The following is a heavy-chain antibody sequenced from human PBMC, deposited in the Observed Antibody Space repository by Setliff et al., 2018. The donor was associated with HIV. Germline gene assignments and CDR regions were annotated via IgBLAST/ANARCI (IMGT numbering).Heavy chain of an antibody. CDR2: ISTSGSPI. J-gene: IGHJ4*02. CDR3: ARDSSSWYEFYFDC. Sequence: PGGSLRLSCAASGFTFSDYYMSWIRQAPGKGLEWVSFISTSGSPIYYADSVKGRFTISRDNAKNSLYLQMNSLRAEDTAVYYCARDSSSWYEFYFDCWGQGTLVTVSS. CDR1: GFTFSDYY. D-gene: IGHD6-13*01. V-gene: IGHV3-11*04.